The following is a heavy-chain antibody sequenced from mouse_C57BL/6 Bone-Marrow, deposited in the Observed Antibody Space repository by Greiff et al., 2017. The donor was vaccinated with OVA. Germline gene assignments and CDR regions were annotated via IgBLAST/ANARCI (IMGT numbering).Heavy chain of an antibody. CDR2: IHPNSGST. J-gene: IGHJ4*01. CDR1: GYTFTSYW. CDR3: ASKGLYLKGAMDY. D-gene: IGHD1-1*01. V-gene: IGHV1-64*01. Sequence: QVQLQQPGAELVKPGASVKLSCKASGYTFTSYWMHWVKQRPGQGLEWIGMIHPNSGSTNYNEKFKSKATLTVDKSSSTAYMQLSSLTSEDSAVYYCASKGLYLKGAMDYWGQGTSVTVSS.